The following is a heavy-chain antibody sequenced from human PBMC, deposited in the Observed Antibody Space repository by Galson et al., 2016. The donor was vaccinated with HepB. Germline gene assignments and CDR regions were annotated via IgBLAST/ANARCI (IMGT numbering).Heavy chain of an antibody. CDR2: IYQTGTA. CDR1: GATISNDYW. D-gene: IGHD1-26*01. V-gene: IGHV4-4*02. Sequence: SETLSLTCAVSGATISNDYWWSWVRQSPEEGFEWLGEIYQTGTANYNPSFTRRATISVDTSKNEISLRLDSVTAADTAVYYCARGTLGTTATMAFDYWGRGTPVSVSS. CDR3: ARGTLGTTATMAFDY. J-gene: IGHJ4*02.